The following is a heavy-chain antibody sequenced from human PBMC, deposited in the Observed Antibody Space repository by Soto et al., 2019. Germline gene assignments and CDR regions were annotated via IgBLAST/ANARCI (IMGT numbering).Heavy chain of an antibody. Sequence: VESLKISCNGSGYNFAGYWIAWVRQMPGKGLELMGIIYPSDSYTRYRPSFQGQVTISADKSISSAYLQWSSLRASDTAMYYCARGGVSTRTFDYWGQGTPVTVSS. CDR1: GYNFAGYW. CDR3: ARGGVSTRTFDY. D-gene: IGHD3-3*01. CDR2: IYPSDSYT. V-gene: IGHV5-51*01. J-gene: IGHJ4*02.